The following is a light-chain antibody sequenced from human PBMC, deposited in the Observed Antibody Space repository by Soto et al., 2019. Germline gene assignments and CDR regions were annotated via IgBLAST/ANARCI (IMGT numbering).Light chain of an antibody. Sequence: DIQMTQSPSSLSASVGDRVTITCRASQSISNHLNWYQHKPGKGPKLLIYAASSCQSGVPSRFSGSGSGTESTLTISSLQPEHSATCYSQQYNSYLYTFGQETKLEIK. CDR3: QQYNSYLYT. V-gene: IGKV1-39*01. J-gene: IGKJ2*01. CDR1: QSISNH. CDR2: AAS.